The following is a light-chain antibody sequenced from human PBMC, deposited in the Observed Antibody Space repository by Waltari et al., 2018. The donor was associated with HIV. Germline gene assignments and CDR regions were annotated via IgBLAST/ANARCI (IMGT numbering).Light chain of an antibody. J-gene: IGLJ3*02. V-gene: IGLV3-25*03. CDR1: ALPKKF. CDR3: QSTDHDGTWV. Sequence: SYKLTQTPSVSVSPGQTARINCSRGALPKKFSSWYRQKPGQAPVLLTYKDIERPSGIPGRISCSRSGTGVTLTISGVQAEDEADYYCQSTDHDGTWVFGGGTKLTVL. CDR2: KDI.